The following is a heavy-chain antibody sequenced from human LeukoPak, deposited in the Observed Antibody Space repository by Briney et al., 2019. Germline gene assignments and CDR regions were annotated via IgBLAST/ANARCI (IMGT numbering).Heavy chain of an antibody. CDR2: ISSSSDTV. CDR1: GFTFSNYN. J-gene: IGHJ2*01. Sequence: GGSLRLSCAASGFTFSNYNMNWVRQAPGKGLEWVSYISSSSDTVFYPDSVKGRFTISRDNAKNSLYLQMYSLRDDDTALYYCARDDTGNSDHIDLWVRGTVATVTS. CDR3: ARDDTGNSDHIDL. V-gene: IGHV3-48*02. D-gene: IGHD1-1*01.